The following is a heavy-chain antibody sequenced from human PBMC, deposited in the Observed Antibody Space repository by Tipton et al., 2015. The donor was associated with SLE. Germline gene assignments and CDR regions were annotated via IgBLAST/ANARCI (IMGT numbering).Heavy chain of an antibody. CDR2: ISWDGTAT. Sequence: SLRLSCAASGFKFDEYTMHWVRQVPGKGPEWISFISWDGTATHYAVSVRGRFTISRDNSENSLFLEMNSLRIEDSAVYYCAKDMTRFGYFGMDVWGQGATVGVSS. J-gene: IGHJ6*02. CDR3: AKDMTRFGYFGMDV. CDR1: GFKFDEYT. V-gene: IGHV3-43*01. D-gene: IGHD4-11*01.